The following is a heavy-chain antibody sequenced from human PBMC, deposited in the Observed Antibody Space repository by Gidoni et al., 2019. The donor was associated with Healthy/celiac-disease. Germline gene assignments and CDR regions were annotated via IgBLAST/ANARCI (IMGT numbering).Heavy chain of an antibody. CDR1: GGSFSGYY. Sequence: QVQLQQWGAGLLKPSETLSLTCAVYGGSFSGYYWSWIRQPPGKGLEWIGEINHSGSTNYNPSLKSRVTISVDTSKNQFSLKLSSVTAADTAVYYCARVPREYQLTYMDVWGKGTTVTVSS. D-gene: IGHD2-2*01. CDR3: ARVPREYQLTYMDV. J-gene: IGHJ6*03. CDR2: INHSGST. V-gene: IGHV4-34*01.